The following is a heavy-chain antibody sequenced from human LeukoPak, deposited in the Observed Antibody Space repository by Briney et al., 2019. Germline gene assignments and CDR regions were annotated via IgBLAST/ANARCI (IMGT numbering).Heavy chain of an antibody. J-gene: IGHJ4*02. CDR3: ARRTMGPNYLYYFDY. CDR2: IDYSGST. CDR1: GTSITVYY. Sequence: SETLSLTCFVSGTSITVYYWSWIRQPRGKGLEWIGTIDYSGSTNYSPSLQSRVSMSADTSSNHFSLSLDSVTAADTAVYYCARRTMGPNYLYYFDYWGQGTLVYVSS. V-gene: IGHV4-59*08. D-gene: IGHD2/OR15-2a*01.